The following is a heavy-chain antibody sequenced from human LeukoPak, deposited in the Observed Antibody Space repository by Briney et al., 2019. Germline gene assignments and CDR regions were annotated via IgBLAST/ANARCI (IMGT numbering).Heavy chain of an antibody. Sequence: PGGSLRLSCAASGFTFSSYGMHWVRQAPGKGLEWVAFIRYDGSNKYYADSVKGRFTISRDNSKNTLYLQMNSLRAEDTALYYCARDRVGATYYYYYMDVWGKGTTVTVSS. D-gene: IGHD1-26*01. CDR1: GFTFSSYG. J-gene: IGHJ6*03. CDR3: ARDRVGATYYYYYMDV. V-gene: IGHV3-30*02. CDR2: IRYDGSNK.